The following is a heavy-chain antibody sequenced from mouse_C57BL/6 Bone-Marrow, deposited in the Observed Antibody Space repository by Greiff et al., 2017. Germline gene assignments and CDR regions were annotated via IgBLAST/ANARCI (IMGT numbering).Heavy chain of an antibody. V-gene: IGHV1-55*01. D-gene: IGHD6-2*01. CDR3: ARGSLSMDY. Sequence: QVQLQQPGAELVKPGASVKMSCKASGYTFTSYWITWVKQRPGQGLEWIGDIDPGSGSTNYNEKFKSKATLTVDKSSRTAYMQLSSLTSEDSAVYYCARGSLSMDYWGQGTSVTVSS. CDR2: IDPGSGST. CDR1: GYTFTSYW. J-gene: IGHJ4*01.